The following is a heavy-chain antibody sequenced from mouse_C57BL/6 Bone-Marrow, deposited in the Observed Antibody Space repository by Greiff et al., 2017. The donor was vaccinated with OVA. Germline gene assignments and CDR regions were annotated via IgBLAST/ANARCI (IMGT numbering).Heavy chain of an antibody. Sequence: EVQLVESGPGLVKPSQSLSLTCSVTGYSITSGYYWNWIRQFPGNKLEWMGYISYDGSNNYNPSLKNRISITRDTSKNQFFLKLNSVTTEDTATYYCAREGDMGYFDVWGTGTTVTVSS. CDR2: ISYDGSN. D-gene: IGHD1-1*02. V-gene: IGHV3-6*01. CDR3: AREGDMGYFDV. J-gene: IGHJ1*03. CDR1: GYSITSGYY.